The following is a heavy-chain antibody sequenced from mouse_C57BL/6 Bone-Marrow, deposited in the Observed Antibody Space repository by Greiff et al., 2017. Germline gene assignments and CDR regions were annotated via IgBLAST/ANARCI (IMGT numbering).Heavy chain of an antibody. CDR3: ARGGLRLPFAY. V-gene: IGHV1-4*01. CDR2: INPSSGYT. D-gene: IGHD3-2*02. Sequence: QVQLKQSGAELARPGASVKMSCKASGYTFTSYTMHWVNQRPGQGLEWIGYINPSSGYTKYNQKFKDKATLTADKSSSTAYMHLSSLTSEDSAVYYCARGGLRLPFAYWGQGTLVTVSA. J-gene: IGHJ3*01. CDR1: GYTFTSYT.